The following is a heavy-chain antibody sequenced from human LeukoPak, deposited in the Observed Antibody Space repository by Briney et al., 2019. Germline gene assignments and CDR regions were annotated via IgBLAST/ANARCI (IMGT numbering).Heavy chain of an antibody. CDR2: IYHSGST. CDR3: ARFYGSGDY. CDR1: GYSMSSGYY. J-gene: IGHJ4*02. D-gene: IGHD3-10*01. V-gene: IGHV4-38-2*02. Sequence: SETLSLTCTVSGYSMSSGYYWGWIRQPPGKGLEWIGSIYHSGSTYYNPSLKSRVTISVDTSKNQFSLKLSSVTAADTAVYYCARFYGSGDYWGQGTLVTVSS.